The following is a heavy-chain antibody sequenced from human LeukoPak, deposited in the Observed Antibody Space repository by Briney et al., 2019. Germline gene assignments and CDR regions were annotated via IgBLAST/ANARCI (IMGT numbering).Heavy chain of an antibody. CDR3: ARHEIRIYYGSGTLNWFDP. D-gene: IGHD3-10*01. Sequence: PSETLSLTCTVSGGSISSSSYYWGWIRQPPGKWLEWIGSIYYSGSTYYNPSLKSRVTISVDTSKNQFSLKLNSVTAADTAVYYCARHEIRIYYGSGTLNWFDPWGQGTLVTVSS. CDR2: IYYSGST. CDR1: GGSISSSSYY. V-gene: IGHV4-39*01. J-gene: IGHJ5*02.